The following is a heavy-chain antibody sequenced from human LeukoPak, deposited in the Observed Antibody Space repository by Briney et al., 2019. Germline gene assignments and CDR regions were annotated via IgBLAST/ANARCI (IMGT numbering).Heavy chain of an antibody. CDR1: GFSFSTSW. CDR3: ASSHDSSGND. D-gene: IGHD3-22*01. V-gene: IGHV3-7*03. Sequence: PGGSLRLSCAASGFSFSTSWMAWVRQAPGKGLEWVGNIHKDGRVMFYAASVKGRFTISRDNVKNSLYLDMNSLRDEDTAIYYCASSHDSSGNDWGQGTLVTVTS. CDR2: IHKDGRVM. J-gene: IGHJ4*02.